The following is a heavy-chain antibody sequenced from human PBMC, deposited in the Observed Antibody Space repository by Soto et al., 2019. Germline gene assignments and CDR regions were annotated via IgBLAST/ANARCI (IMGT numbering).Heavy chain of an antibody. CDR3: IQSRCGGDCLQSYASHYYYGMDV. Sequence: QITLKESGPTLVKPTQTLTLTCTFSGFSLSTSGVGVGWIRQPPGKALEWLALIYWDDDKRYSPSLRSRLTISKHTSKNQVVLTMTNMDPVDTATYHCIQSRCGGDCLQSYASHYYYGMDVWGQGTTVTVSS. J-gene: IGHJ6*02. CDR1: GFSLSTSGVG. V-gene: IGHV2-5*02. D-gene: IGHD2-21*02. CDR2: IYWDDDK.